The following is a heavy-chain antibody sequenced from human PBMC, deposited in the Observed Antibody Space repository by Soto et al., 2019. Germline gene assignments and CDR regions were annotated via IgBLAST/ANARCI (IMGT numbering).Heavy chain of an antibody. CDR3: ARGAVVNFDS. J-gene: IGHJ4*02. Sequence: QLQLQESGSGLVKPSQTLSLTCAVSGGSISSGGSSWTWIRQPPGKGLEWIGYIYHSGSPYYNPSLLSRVTISVDRSNYQFSLTLTCVTAADTPVYYCARGAVVNFDSWGQGTLVTVSS. D-gene: IGHD3-22*01. V-gene: IGHV4-30-2*01. CDR2: IYHSGSP. CDR1: GGSISSGGSS.